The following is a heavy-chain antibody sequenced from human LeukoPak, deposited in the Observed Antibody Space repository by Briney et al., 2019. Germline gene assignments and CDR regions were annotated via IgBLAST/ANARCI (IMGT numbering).Heavy chain of an antibody. J-gene: IGHJ4*02. CDR3: ARSGSYYVY. CDR2: IEQFGNDK. CDR1: RFTFSSYW. V-gene: IGHV3-7*01. D-gene: IGHD1-26*01. Sequence: GGSLRLSCAASRFTFSSYWMSWVRQAPGKGLEWVANIEQFGNDKNYEDPVKGRFTISRDNAKNLLYLQMNSLRAEDTAVYYCARSGSYYVYWGPGTLVTVSS.